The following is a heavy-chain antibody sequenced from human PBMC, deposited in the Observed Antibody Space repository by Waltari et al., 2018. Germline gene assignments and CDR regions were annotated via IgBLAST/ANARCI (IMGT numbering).Heavy chain of an antibody. Sequence: EVQLVESGGGLVQPGGSLRLSCAASGFTFSSYAMHWVHQAPGKGLEYVSAISSNGGSTYYADSVKGRFTISRDNSKNTLYLQMGSLRAEDTAVYYCATVISSSWTGWFDPWGQGTLVTVSS. V-gene: IGHV3-64*07. CDR3: ATVISSSWTGWFDP. J-gene: IGHJ5*02. CDR1: GFTFSSYA. D-gene: IGHD6-13*01. CDR2: ISSNGGST.